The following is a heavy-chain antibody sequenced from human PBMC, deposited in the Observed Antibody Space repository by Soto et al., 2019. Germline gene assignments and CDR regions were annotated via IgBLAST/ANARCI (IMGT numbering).Heavy chain of an antibody. CDR2: VSGSGGST. D-gene: IGHD1-20*01. V-gene: IGHV3-23*01. Sequence: EVQLLESGGGLVQPGGSLRLSCAASGFTFSGYAMSWVRQAPGKGLEWISAVSGSGGSTYYAGYEKGRFTISRDNSKDTLSLQMNHLRAEDTAVYYCAKPPDYNWNDYWGQGTLVTVSS. J-gene: IGHJ4*02. CDR1: GFTFSGYA. CDR3: AKPPDYNWNDY.